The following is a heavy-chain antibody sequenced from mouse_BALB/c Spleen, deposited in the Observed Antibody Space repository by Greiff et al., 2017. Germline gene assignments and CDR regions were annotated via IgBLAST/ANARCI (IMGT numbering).Heavy chain of an antibody. CDR2: ISYDGSN. CDR3: AKEIYYYGSRVFAY. V-gene: IGHV3-6*02. CDR1: GYSITSGYY. J-gene: IGHJ3*01. Sequence: VQLKESGPGLVKPSQSLSLTCSVTGYSITSGYYWNWIRQFPGNKLEWMGYISYDGSNNYNPSLKNRISITRDTSKNQFFLKLNSVTTEDTATYYCAKEIYYYGSRVFAYWGQGTLVTVSA. D-gene: IGHD1-1*01.